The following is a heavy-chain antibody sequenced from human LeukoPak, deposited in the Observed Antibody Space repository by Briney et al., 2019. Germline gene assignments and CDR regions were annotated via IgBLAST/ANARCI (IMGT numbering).Heavy chain of an antibody. J-gene: IGHJ6*03. V-gene: IGHV4-39*07. D-gene: IGHD1-26*01. CDR1: GGSISSSSYY. Sequence: SETLSLTCTVSGGSISSSSYYWGWIRQPPGKGLEWIGSIYYSGSTYYNPSLKSRVTISVDTSKNQFSLKLSSVTAADTAVYYCARSARPSTTSYYYYMDVWGKGTTVTVSS. CDR2: IYYSGST. CDR3: ARSARPSTTSYYYYMDV.